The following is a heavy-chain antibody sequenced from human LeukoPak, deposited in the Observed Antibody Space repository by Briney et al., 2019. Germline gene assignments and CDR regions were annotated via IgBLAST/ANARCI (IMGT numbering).Heavy chain of an antibody. CDR3: ARGSGAADLDY. D-gene: IGHD6-13*01. CDR1: GYTFTSYD. CDR2: MNPNSGNT. J-gene: IGHJ4*02. V-gene: IGHV1-8*03. Sequence: GSVKVSCKASGYTFTSYDINWVRQATGQGLEWMGWMNPNSGNTGYAQKFQGRVTITRNTSISTAYMELSSLRPEDTAVYYCARGSGAADLDYWGQGTLVTVSS.